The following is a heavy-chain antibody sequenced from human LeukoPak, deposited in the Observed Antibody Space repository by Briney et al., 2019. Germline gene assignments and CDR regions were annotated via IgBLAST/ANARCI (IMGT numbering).Heavy chain of an antibody. CDR1: GGSISSYY. J-gene: IGHJ4*02. CDR3: ARDRGYYGSGDNYDY. Sequence: SETLSLTCTVSGGSISSYYWSWIRQPAGKGLEWLGRIYTSGSTNYNPSLKSRVTMSVDTSKNQFSLKLSSVTAADTAVYYCARDRGYYGSGDNYDYWGQGTLVTVSS. V-gene: IGHV4-4*07. D-gene: IGHD3-10*01. CDR2: IYTSGST.